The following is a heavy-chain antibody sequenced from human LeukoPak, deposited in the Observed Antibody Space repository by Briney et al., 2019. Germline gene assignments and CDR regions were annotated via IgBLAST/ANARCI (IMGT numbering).Heavy chain of an antibody. V-gene: IGHV3-7*03. CDR3: ARLGLEVGGPNWFDP. Sequence: QSGGSLRLSCVASGFTFGKYWMSWVRQAPGKGLEWVANIKLDGSEKNYVDSVKGRFTISRDNTKNSLYLQMNSLRVEDTAVFYCARLGLEVGGPNWFDPWGQGTLVTVSS. D-gene: IGHD1-1*01. CDR1: GFTFGKYW. CDR2: IKLDGSEK. J-gene: IGHJ5*02.